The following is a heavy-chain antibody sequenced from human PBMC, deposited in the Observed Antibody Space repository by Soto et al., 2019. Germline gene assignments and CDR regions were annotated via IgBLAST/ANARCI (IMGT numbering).Heavy chain of an antibody. CDR1: GGSISSSSYY. CDR3: AFHRNDYSNYARFDY. V-gene: IGHV4-39*01. J-gene: IGHJ4*02. Sequence: SETLSLTCTVSGGSISSSSYYWGWIRQPPGKGLEWIGSIYYSGSTYYNPSLKSRVTISVDTSKNQFSLKLSSVTAADTAVYYCAFHRNDYSNYARFDYWGQGSLVTVSS. D-gene: IGHD4-4*01. CDR2: IYYSGST.